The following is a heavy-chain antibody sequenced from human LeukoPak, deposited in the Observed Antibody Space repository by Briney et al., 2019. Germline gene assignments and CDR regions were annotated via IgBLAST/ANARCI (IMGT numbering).Heavy chain of an antibody. Sequence: GGSLRLSCAASGFTFASHAMSWVRQAPGKGLEWVSNINTGETTFYADSVKRRFTISRDFFKNTLFLQMNSLRDEDTAVYYCTRGSFDMWGLGTMVTVS. CDR2: INTGETT. J-gene: IGHJ3*02. CDR3: TRGSFDM. V-gene: IGHV3-23*01. CDR1: GFTFASHA. D-gene: IGHD3-16*01.